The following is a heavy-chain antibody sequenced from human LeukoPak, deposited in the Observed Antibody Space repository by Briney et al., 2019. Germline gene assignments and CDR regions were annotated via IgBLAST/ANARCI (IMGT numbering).Heavy chain of an antibody. J-gene: IGHJ6*02. D-gene: IGHD6-19*01. V-gene: IGHV1-3*02. CDR2: SNAGNGNT. CDR3: ARDHAWQWLVRIIYYYGMDV. Sequence: ASVKVSCKASGYTFTSYAMHWVRQAPGQRLEWMGWSNAGNGNTKYSQEFQGRVTITRDTSASTAYMELSSLRSEDTAVYYCARDHAWQWLVRIIYYYGMDVWGQGTTVTVSS. CDR1: GYTFTSYA.